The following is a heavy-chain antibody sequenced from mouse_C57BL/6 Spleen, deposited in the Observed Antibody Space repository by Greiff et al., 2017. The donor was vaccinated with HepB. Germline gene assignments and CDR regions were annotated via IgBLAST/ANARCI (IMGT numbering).Heavy chain of an antibody. D-gene: IGHD1-1*01. CDR1: GFTFSDYG. CDR2: ISSGSSTI. Sequence: EVQLVESGGGLVKPGGSLKLSCAASGFTFSDYGMHWVRQAPEKGLEWVAYISSGSSTIYYADTVKGRFTISRDNAKNTLFLQMTSLRSKDTAMYYCARPPHYYGSPWFAYWGQGTLVTVSA. J-gene: IGHJ3*01. V-gene: IGHV5-17*01. CDR3: ARPPHYYGSPWFAY.